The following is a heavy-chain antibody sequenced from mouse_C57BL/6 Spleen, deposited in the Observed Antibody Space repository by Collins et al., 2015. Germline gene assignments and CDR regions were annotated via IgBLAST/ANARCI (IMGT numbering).Heavy chain of an antibody. V-gene: IGHV6-6*02. CDR1: GFTFSNYW. D-gene: IGHD2-1*01. CDR2: IRLKSNNYAT. Sequence: EVKLEESGGGLVQPGGSMKLSCVASGFTFSNYWMNWVRQSPEKGLEWVAEIRLKSNNYATHYAESVKGRFTISRDDSKSSVYLQMNNLRAEDTGIYYCTRYGNYRLYAMDYWGQGTSVTVSS. CDR3: TRYGNYRLYAMDY. J-gene: IGHJ4*01.